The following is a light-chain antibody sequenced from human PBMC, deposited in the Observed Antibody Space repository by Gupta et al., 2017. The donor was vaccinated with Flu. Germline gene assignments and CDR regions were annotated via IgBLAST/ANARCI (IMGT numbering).Light chain of an antibody. CDR2: KTS. J-gene: IGKJ2*01. CDR3: QQYTGYPYT. V-gene: IGKV1-5*03. Sequence: PSILSASVGDRVTITCRASQSIGYWLAWYRQRPGEAPDLLIYKTSNLQSGVPSRFSGSGSATEFTLTISSLQPDDFATYYCQQYTGYPYTFGQGTRLQIK. CDR1: QSIGYW.